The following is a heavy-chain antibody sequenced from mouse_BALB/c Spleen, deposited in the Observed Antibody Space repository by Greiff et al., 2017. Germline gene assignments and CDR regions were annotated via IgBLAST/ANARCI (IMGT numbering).Heavy chain of an antibody. CDR1: GFTFSSFG. D-gene: IGHD1-1*01. V-gene: IGHV5-17*02. J-gene: IGHJ4*01. CDR2: ISSGSSTI. CDR3: ARSKDYYGSSGYAMDY. Sequence: EVKVEESGGGLVQPGGSRKLSCAASGFTFSSFGMHWVRQAPEKGLEWVAYISSGSSTIYYADTVKGRFTISRDNPKNTLFLQMTSLRSEDTAMYYCARSKDYYGSSGYAMDYWGQGTSVTVSS.